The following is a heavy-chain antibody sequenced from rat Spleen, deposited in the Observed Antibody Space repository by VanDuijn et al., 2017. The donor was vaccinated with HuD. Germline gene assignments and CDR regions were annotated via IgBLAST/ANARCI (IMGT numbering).Heavy chain of an antibody. J-gene: IGHJ2*01. CDR1: GFTFSNYD. V-gene: IGHV5-25*01. D-gene: IGHD1-12*03. CDR2: ISPSGGST. CDR3: ASPYDGYYHGGNWFAY. Sequence: EVQLVESGGGLVQPGRSLKLSCAASGFTFSNYDMAWVRQAPTKGLEWVASISPSGGSTYYRDSVKGRFTVSRDNAKSTLYLQMDSLRSEDTATYYCASPYDGYYHGGNWFAYWGQGVMVTVSS.